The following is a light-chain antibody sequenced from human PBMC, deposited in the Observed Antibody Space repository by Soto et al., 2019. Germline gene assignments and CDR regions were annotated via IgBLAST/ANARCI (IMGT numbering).Light chain of an antibody. CDR2: DVT. J-gene: IGLJ1*01. Sequence: QSMLTQPASVSGSPGQSITISCTGTSSDVGGYHFVSWYQQYPGKAPKLIIYDVTYRPSGVSHRFSGSKSANTASLTISGLQAEDEADYYCNSYTSSGSSYVFGTGTKVTVL. V-gene: IGLV2-14*03. CDR1: SSDVGGYHF. CDR3: NSYTSSGSSYV.